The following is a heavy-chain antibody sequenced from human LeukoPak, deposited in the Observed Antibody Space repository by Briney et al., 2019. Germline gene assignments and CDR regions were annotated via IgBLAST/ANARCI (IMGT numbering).Heavy chain of an antibody. J-gene: IGHJ4*02. CDR3: ARDKRGVRSIDY. D-gene: IGHD3-10*01. CDR2: IYYSGST. CDR1: GGSISSGGYY. V-gene: IGHV4-31*03. Sequence: SETLSLTCTVSGGSISSGGYYWSWIRQHPGKGLEWIGYIYYSGSTYYNPSLKSRVTISVDTSKNQFSLKLSSVTAADTAVYYCARDKRGVRSIDYWGQGTLVTVSS.